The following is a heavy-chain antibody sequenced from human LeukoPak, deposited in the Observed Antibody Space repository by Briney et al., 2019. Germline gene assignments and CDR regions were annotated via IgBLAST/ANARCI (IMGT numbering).Heavy chain of an antibody. J-gene: IGHJ4*02. V-gene: IGHV3-74*01. D-gene: IGHD3-22*01. CDR2: INSDGSST. Sequence: PGGSLRLSCAVSGFTVSSIYMSWVRQAPGKGLEWVSRINSDGSSTSYVDSVKGRFTISRDNAKNTLYLQMNSLRAEDTAVYYCARAADSSGYYDYWGQGTLVTVSS. CDR1: GFTVSSIY. CDR3: ARAADSSGYYDY.